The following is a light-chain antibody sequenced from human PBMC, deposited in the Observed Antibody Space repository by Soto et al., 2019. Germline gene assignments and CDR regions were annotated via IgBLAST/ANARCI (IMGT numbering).Light chain of an antibody. CDR2: EVS. CDR1: SSDVGGYNY. Sequence: QSVLTQPASVSGSPGQSITISCTGTSSDVGGYNYVSWYQQHPGKAPKLMIYEVSNRPSGVSNRFSGSKSGNTASLTISGLQAEDEADYYCSSYTSSSNPGVFGTGTKLTVL. CDR3: SSYTSSSNPGV. V-gene: IGLV2-14*01. J-gene: IGLJ1*01.